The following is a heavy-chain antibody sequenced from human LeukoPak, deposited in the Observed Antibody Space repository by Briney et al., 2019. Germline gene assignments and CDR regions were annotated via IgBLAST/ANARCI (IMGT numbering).Heavy chain of an antibody. V-gene: IGHV4-4*07. D-gene: IGHD5-24*01. J-gene: IGHJ4*02. CDR3: ARVPGRWLHSYFDY. CDR2: IYTSGST. CDR1: GGSISSYY. Sequence: SETLSLTCTVSGGSISSYYWSWIRQPAGKGLEWIGRIYTSGSTNYNPSLKSRVTMSVDTSKNQFSLKLSSVTAADTAVYYCARVPGRWLHSYFDYWGQGTLVTVSS.